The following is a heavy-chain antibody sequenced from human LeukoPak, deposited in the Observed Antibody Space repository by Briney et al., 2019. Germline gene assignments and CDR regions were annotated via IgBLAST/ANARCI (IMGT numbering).Heavy chain of an antibody. CDR2: INPNSGGT. Sequence: ASVKVSCKASRYTFTGYYMHWVRQAPGQGLEWMGWINPNSGGTNYAQKFQGRVTMTRDTSISTAYMELSRLRSDDTAVYYCARVYGSGIRYFDYWGQGTLVTVSS. CDR3: ARVYGSGIRYFDY. V-gene: IGHV1-2*02. J-gene: IGHJ4*02. CDR1: RYTFTGYY. D-gene: IGHD3-10*01.